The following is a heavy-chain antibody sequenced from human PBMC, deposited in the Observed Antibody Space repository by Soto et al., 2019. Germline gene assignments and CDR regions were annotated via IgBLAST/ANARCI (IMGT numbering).Heavy chain of an antibody. CDR2: IYESGST. CDR3: AAGGGLPRYY. CDR1: GGSISSGGYS. D-gene: IGHD5-12*01. Sequence: SETLSLTCAVSGGSISSGGYSWSWIRQPPGKGLEWIGYIYESGSTYYNPSLKSRVTISVDRSNNQFSLKLSSVTAADTAVYYCAAGGGLPRYYWGQGTLVTVSS. V-gene: IGHV4-30-2*01. J-gene: IGHJ4*02.